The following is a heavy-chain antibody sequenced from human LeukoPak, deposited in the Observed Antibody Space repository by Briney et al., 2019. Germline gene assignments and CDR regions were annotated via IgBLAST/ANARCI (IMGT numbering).Heavy chain of an antibody. CDR2: IYHSGST. V-gene: IGHV4-30-2*01. Sequence: PSQTLSLTCAVSGGSISSGGYSWSWIRQPPGKGLEWIGYIYHSGSTYYNPSLKSRVTISVDRSKNQFSLKLSSVTAADTAVYYCARVTFGGAYFDYWGQGTLVTVSS. CDR3: ARVTFGGAYFDY. D-gene: IGHD3-16*01. J-gene: IGHJ4*02. CDR1: GGSISSGGYS.